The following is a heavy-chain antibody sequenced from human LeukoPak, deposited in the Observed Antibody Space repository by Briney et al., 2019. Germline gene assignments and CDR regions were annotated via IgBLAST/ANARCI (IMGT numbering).Heavy chain of an antibody. J-gene: IGHJ4*02. CDR1: GFTFSSYW. Sequence: GGSLRLSCAASGFTFSSYWMSWVRQAPGKGLEWVANIKQDGSEKYYVDSVKGRFTISRDNAKNSLYLQMNSLRAGDTAVYYCARDFHRRLYDSSGYYPYWGQGTLVTVSS. CDR3: ARDFHRRLYDSSGYYPY. D-gene: IGHD3-22*01. CDR2: IKQDGSEK. V-gene: IGHV3-7*01.